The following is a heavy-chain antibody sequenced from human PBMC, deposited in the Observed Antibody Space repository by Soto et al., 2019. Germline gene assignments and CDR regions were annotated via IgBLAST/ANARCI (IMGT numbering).Heavy chain of an antibody. CDR3: ARGRRSSSYYYYYGMDV. J-gene: IGHJ6*02. CDR1: GGSFSGYY. Sequence: QVQLQQWGAGLLKPSETLSLTCAVYGGSFSGYYWSWIRQPPGKGLEWIGEINHSGSTNYNPTLKSRVTISVDTSKNQFSLKLSSVTAADTAVYYCARGRRSSSYYYYYGMDVWGQGTTVTVSS. CDR2: INHSGST. D-gene: IGHD6-6*01. V-gene: IGHV4-34*01.